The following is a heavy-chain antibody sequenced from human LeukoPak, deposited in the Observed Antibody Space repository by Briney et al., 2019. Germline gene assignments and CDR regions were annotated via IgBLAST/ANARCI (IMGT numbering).Heavy chain of an antibody. V-gene: IGHV3-7*01. CDR3: ARGVIIRGRLDP. Sequence: PGGPLRLSCAASGFIFRNYWMSWVRQAPGKGLEWVANIKEDGSEKYYVESVKGRFTISRDNAKNSLYLQMSSLRAEDTAVYYCARGVIIRGRLDPWGQGTLVIVSS. J-gene: IGHJ5*02. CDR2: IKEDGSEK. D-gene: IGHD3-16*02. CDR1: GFIFRNYW.